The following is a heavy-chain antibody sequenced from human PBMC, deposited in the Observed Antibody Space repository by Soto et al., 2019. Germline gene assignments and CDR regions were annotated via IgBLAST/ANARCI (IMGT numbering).Heavy chain of an antibody. CDR1: GVTFRDYW. V-gene: IGHV3-7*03. CDR2: IKPDGSER. Sequence: EAQLVESGGGLVQSGGSLRLSCAASGVTFRDYWMIWVRQAPGKGLEWVAHIKPDGSERYFVDSVRGRFTISRDNAENSLYLQMNSLRVDDTAVYYCATRRRMVIGSYFDLWGRGTPVTVSS. CDR3: ATRRRMVIGSYFDL. J-gene: IGHJ2*01. D-gene: IGHD5-18*01.